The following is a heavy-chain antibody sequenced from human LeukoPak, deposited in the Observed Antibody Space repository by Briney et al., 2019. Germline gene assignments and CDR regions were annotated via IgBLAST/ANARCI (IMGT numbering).Heavy chain of an antibody. CDR1: GFTFSSYA. CDR3: AKDPLICSTSCSMRGYFDY. Sequence: RGSLRLSCAASGFTFSSYAMSWVRQAPGKGLEWVSAISGSGGSTYYADSVKGRFTISRDNSKNTLYLQMNSLRAEDTAVYYCAKDPLICSTSCSMRGYFDYWGQGTLVTVSS. J-gene: IGHJ4*02. CDR2: ISGSGGST. D-gene: IGHD2-2*01. V-gene: IGHV3-23*01.